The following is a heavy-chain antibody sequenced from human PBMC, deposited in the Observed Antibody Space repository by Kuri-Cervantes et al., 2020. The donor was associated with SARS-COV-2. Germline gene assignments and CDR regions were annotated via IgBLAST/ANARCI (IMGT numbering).Heavy chain of an antibody. CDR3: AGVGYCSSTSCYAFDY. Sequence: SVKVSCKASGGTFSSYAISWVRQAPGQGLEWMGGIIPIFGTANYAQKFQGRVTTTTDESTSTAYMELSSLRSEDTAVYYCAGVGYCSSTSCYAFDYWGQGTLVTVSS. CDR2: IIPIFGTA. D-gene: IGHD2-2*01. J-gene: IGHJ4*02. V-gene: IGHV1-69*05. CDR1: GGTFSSYA.